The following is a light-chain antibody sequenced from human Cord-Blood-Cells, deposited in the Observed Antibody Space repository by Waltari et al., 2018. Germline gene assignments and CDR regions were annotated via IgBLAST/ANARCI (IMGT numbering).Light chain of an antibody. Sequence: VITHTPNSLAMSLDERATITCKSSQSVLYSSNNKNYLAWYQQKPGQPPKLLIYWASTRESGVPDRFSGSGSGTDFTLTISSLQAEDVAVYYCQQYYSTPLTFGGGTKVEIK. V-gene: IGKV4-1*01. CDR3: QQYYSTPLT. J-gene: IGKJ4*01. CDR1: QSVLYSSNNKNY. CDR2: WAS.